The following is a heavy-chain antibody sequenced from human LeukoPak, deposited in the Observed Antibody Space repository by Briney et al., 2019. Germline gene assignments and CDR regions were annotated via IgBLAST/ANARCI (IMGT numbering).Heavy chain of an antibody. J-gene: IGHJ6*02. V-gene: IGHV4-34*01. CDR2: INHGEST. D-gene: IGHD3-22*01. CDR3: ARGRTYYYDTSGYYPSIYYGMDV. Sequence: PGGSLRLSCAASGFTVSSNYMSWVRQPPGKGLEWIGEINHGESTNYNPSLKSRATLSVDTSKNQFSLKLTSVTAADTAVYYCARGRTYYYDTSGYYPSIYYGMDVWGQGTTVIVSS. CDR1: GFTVSSNY.